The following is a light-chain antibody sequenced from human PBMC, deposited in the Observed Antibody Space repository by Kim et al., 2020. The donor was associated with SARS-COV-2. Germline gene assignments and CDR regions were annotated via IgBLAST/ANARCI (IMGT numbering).Light chain of an antibody. Sequence: ESQLTQSPSSLSASLGDRVTITCRASQSITRFLNWYQQKPGKAPKLLIYTTSTLQNEVPSRFSGSGSGTDFSLTISSLQPEDFATYYCQQSFSPPWTFGQGTKVDIK. CDR2: TTS. V-gene: IGKV1-39*01. J-gene: IGKJ1*01. CDR3: QQSFSPPWT. CDR1: QSITRF.